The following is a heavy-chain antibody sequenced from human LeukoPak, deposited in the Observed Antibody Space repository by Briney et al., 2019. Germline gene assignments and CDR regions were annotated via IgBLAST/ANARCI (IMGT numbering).Heavy chain of an antibody. Sequence: ASVKVSCKASGYTFTGYYMHWVRQAPGQGLEWMGWINPNSGDTNYAQKFQGRVTMTRDTSISTAYMELSRLRSDDTAVYYCARVSWLSYPAGDDYWGQGTLVTVSS. D-gene: IGHD3-22*01. CDR2: INPNSGDT. CDR3: ARVSWLSYPAGDDY. V-gene: IGHV1-2*02. J-gene: IGHJ4*02. CDR1: GYTFTGYY.